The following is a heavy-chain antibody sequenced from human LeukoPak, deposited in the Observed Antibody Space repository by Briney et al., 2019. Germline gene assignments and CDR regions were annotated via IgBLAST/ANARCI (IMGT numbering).Heavy chain of an antibody. CDR1: GDSVSSNSVA. D-gene: IGHD6-19*01. J-gene: IGHJ6*02. CDR3: ARDRAGNFYYGMDV. V-gene: IGHV6-1*01. Sequence: SQTLSLTCAISGDSVSSNSVAWNWIRQSPSRGLEWLGKTYYRSKWYSDYVVSVKSRILINADTSENQFSLQLNSVTPEDTAVYYCARDRAGNFYYGMDVWGQGTTVIVSS. CDR2: TYYRSKWYS.